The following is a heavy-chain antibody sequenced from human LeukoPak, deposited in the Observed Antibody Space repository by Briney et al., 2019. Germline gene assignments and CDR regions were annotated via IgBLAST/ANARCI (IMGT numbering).Heavy chain of an antibody. CDR1: GYTLTELS. CDR2: FDPEDGET. J-gene: IGHJ3*02. V-gene: IGHV1-24*01. CDR3: ATDRGRWGDAFDI. D-gene: IGHD3-10*01. Sequence: GASVKVSCKVSGYTLTELSMHWVRQAPGKGLEWMGGFDPEDGETIYAQKFQGRVTMTEDTSTDTAYMELGRLRSEDTAVYYCATDRGRWGDAFDIWGQGTMVTVSS.